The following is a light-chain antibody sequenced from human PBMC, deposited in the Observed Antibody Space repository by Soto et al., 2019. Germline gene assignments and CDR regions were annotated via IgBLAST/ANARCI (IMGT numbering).Light chain of an antibody. V-gene: IGKV3D-7*01. Sequence: EIVFTQCPGTLSLSPCERATLSCRASQSVSSSYLARYQHKPGQAPRLLIYDASNRATGVPARFSGSGSGTDFTLTISSLQPEDFATYYCQQANSFPTWTFGQGTKVDI. CDR3: QQANSFPTWT. J-gene: IGKJ1*01. CDR2: DAS. CDR1: QSVSSSY.